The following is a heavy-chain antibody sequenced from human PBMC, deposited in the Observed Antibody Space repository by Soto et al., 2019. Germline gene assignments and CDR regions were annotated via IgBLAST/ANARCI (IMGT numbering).Heavy chain of an antibody. CDR2: IIPIFGTA. D-gene: IGHD1-26*01. Sequence: ASVKVSCKASGGTFSSYAISWVRQAPGQGLEWMGGIIPIFGTANYAQKFQGRVTITADESTSTAYMELSSLRSEDTAVYYCARRAGGGSYYFRPYYSDYWGQGTLVTVSS. CDR3: ARRAGGGSYYFRPYYSDY. CDR1: GGTFSSYA. V-gene: IGHV1-69*13. J-gene: IGHJ4*02.